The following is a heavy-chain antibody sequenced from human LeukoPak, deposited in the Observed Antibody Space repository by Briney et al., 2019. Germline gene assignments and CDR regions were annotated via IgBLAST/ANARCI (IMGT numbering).Heavy chain of an antibody. D-gene: IGHD5-12*01. Sequence: GGSLRLSCAASGFTFSNYNMNWVRQAPGKGLEWVSFISNGGGYTYYTDSVKGRFTISRDNAKNSLLLQMNSLRAEDTAVYFCARAVVGSAYDNFDYWGQGTLVTVSS. CDR1: GFTFSNYN. J-gene: IGHJ4*02. V-gene: IGHV3-21*01. CDR3: ARAVVGSAYDNFDY. CDR2: ISNGGGYT.